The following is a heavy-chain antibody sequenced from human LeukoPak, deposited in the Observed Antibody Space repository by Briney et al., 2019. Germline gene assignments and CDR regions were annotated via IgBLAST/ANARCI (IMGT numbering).Heavy chain of an antibody. D-gene: IGHD6-13*01. V-gene: IGHV3-48*04. CDR3: ARDLGSSWYEGDY. CDR1: GFTFSSYS. CDR2: TSSSSSTI. J-gene: IGHJ4*02. Sequence: PGGSLRLSCAASGFTFSSYSMNWVRQAPGKGLEWVSYTSSSSSTIYYADSVKGRFTISRDNAKNPLYLQMNSLRAEDTAVCYCARDLGSSWYEGDYWGQGALVTVSS.